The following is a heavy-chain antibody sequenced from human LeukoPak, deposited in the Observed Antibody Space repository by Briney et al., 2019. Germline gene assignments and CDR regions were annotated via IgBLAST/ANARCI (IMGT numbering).Heavy chain of an antibody. CDR3: AREIGSPHFDY. V-gene: IGHV3-33*01. Sequence: GRSLRLSCAASGFTFSSYGMHWVRQAPGKGLEWVAVIWYDGSNKYYADSVKGRFTISRDNAKNSLYLQMNSLRAEDTAVYYCAREIGSPHFDYWGQGTLVTVSS. D-gene: IGHD2-15*01. J-gene: IGHJ4*02. CDR2: IWYDGSNK. CDR1: GFTFSSYG.